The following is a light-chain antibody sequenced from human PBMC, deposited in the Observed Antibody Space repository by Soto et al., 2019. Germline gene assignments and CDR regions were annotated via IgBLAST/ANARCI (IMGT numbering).Light chain of an antibody. CDR3: QQYGSSGT. J-gene: IGKJ1*01. CDR1: QSVGSD. V-gene: IGKV3-20*01. CDR2: GAS. Sequence: EIVMTQSPATLSVSPVERATLSCRSSQSVGSDLAWYQQKPGQAPRLVIYGASNRATGIPDRFSGSGSGTDSTLTISRLEPEDFAVYYCQQYGSSGTFGQGTKVDIK.